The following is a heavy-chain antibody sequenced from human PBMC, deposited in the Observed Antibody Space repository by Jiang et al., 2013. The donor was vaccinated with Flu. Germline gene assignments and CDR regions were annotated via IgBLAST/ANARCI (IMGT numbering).Heavy chain of an antibody. D-gene: IGHD6-19*01. V-gene: IGHV4-31*03. CDR1: GASISSGGYY. J-gene: IGHJ5*02. CDR3: AREVAVGEFDP. CDR2: IYFTGRT. Sequence: GSGLVKPSQTLSLICTVSGASISSGGYYWSWIRQHSEKGLEFVGHIYFTGRTYYNPSLQSRVSISLDTSKNQFSLRLTSVTAADTAMYYCAREVAVGEFDPWGQGTLVTVSS.